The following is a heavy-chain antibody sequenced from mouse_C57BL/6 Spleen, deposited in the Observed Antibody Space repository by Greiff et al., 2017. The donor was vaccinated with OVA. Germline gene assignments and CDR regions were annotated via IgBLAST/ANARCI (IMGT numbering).Heavy chain of an antibody. J-gene: IGHJ1*03. D-gene: IGHD1-1*01. CDR2: IDPETGGT. V-gene: IGHV1-15*01. CDR1: GYTFTAYE. CDR3: TRWDYYGSSPHWYFDV. Sequence: VQLQQSGAELVRPGASVTLSCKASGYTFTAYEMHWVKQTPLHGLEWIGAIDPETGGTAYNQKFKGKAILTADKSSSTAYMELRSLTSEDSAVYYCTRWDYYGSSPHWYFDVWGTGTTVTVSS.